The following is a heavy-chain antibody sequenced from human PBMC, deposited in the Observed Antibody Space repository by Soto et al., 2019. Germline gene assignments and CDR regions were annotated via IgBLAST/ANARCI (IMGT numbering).Heavy chain of an antibody. J-gene: IGHJ4*02. CDR3: ARATCAYWGVDCLIDF. V-gene: IGHV3-30-3*01. CDR2: ISYDGSNK. D-gene: IGHD2-21*02. Sequence: GGSLRLSCAASGFTFSSYAMHWVRQAPGKGLEWVAVISYDGSNKYYADSVKGRFTISRDNSKNTLYLQMNSLRAEDTAVYYCARATCAYWGVDCLIDFWGQGSLVTFSS. CDR1: GFTFSSYA.